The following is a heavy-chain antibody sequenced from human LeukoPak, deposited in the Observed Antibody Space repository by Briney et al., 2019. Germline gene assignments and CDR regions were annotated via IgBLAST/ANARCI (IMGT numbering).Heavy chain of an antibody. Sequence: SETLSLTCAVYGGSFSGYYWSWIRQPPGKGLEWIGEINHSGSTNYNPSLKSRVTISVDTSKNQFSLKLSSVTAADTAVYYCASGPAFEVGTNYFDYWGQGTLVTVSS. CDR2: INHSGST. CDR3: ASGPAFEVGTNYFDY. D-gene: IGHD2-21*02. CDR1: GGSFSGYY. J-gene: IGHJ4*02. V-gene: IGHV4-34*01.